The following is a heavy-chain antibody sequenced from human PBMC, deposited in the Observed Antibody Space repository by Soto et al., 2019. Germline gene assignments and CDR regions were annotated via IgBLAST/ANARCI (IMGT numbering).Heavy chain of an antibody. CDR2: TYYRSKWYN. CDR3: ASFNVNYGMDV. V-gene: IGHV6-1*01. CDR1: GASVSSNSAA. D-gene: IGHD2-8*01. Sequence: SQTLSLTCAISGASVSSNSAALRWIRQSPSRGLEWLGRTYYRSKWYNDYAVSVKSRITINPDTSKNQFSLQLNSVTPEDTAVYYCASFNVNYGMDVWGQGTTVTVSS. J-gene: IGHJ6*02.